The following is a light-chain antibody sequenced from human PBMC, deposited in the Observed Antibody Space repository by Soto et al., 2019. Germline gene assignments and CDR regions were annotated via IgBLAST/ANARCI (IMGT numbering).Light chain of an antibody. Sequence: DIVMTQSPLSLPVTPGEPASISCRSSQSLLHSNGYNYLDWYLQKPGQSPQLLIYLGSNRASGVPGRFSGSGSGTDFTLKISRVEAEDVGVYYCMQALLPLTFGGGTKVEIK. J-gene: IGKJ4*01. V-gene: IGKV2-28*01. CDR3: MQALLPLT. CDR2: LGS. CDR1: QSLLHSNGYNY.